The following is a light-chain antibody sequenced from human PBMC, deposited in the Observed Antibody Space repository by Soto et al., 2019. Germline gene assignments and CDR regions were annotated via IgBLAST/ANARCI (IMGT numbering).Light chain of an antibody. CDR3: QKYNYWPRK. Sequence: EIVLTQSPVSLSLSPGEGATLSCSASQSVSSSYLAWYQQKPGQAPRLLIYGASSRATGIPDRFSGSGSGTDFTLTIGSLQSEEFAVYYCQKYNYWPRKFGQGTKVDIK. J-gene: IGKJ1*01. CDR1: QSVSSSY. V-gene: IGKV3-20*01. CDR2: GAS.